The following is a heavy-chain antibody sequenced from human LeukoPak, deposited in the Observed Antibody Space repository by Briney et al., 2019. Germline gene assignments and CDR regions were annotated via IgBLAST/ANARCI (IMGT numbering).Heavy chain of an antibody. J-gene: IGHJ4*02. D-gene: IGHD3-10*01. CDR2: IYPGDSDT. Sequence: GESLKISCKGSGYSFTSYWIGWVRQMPGKGLEWMGIIYPGDSDTRYSPSFQGQVTISADKSISTAYLQWSSLKASDTAMYYCARGRATMVRVLMEFDYWGQGTLVTVSS. V-gene: IGHV5-51*01. CDR1: GYSFTSYW. CDR3: ARGRATMVRVLMEFDY.